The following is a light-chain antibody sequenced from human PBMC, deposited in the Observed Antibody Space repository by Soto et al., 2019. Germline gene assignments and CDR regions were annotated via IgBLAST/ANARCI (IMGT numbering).Light chain of an antibody. J-gene: IGLJ2*01. CDR1: SSDVGGHNY. CDR3: SSYAGINNLV. V-gene: IGLV2-8*01. CDR2: EVS. Sequence: QSALTQPPSASVSPGQSVTISCTGTSSDVGGHNYVSWYQQYPGKAPKVMIYEVSKRPSGVPGRLSGSKSGNTASLTVSGLQAEDEGDYYCSSYAGINNLVFGGGTKLPVL.